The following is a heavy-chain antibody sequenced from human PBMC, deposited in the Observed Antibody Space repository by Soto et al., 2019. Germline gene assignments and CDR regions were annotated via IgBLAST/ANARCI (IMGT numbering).Heavy chain of an antibody. V-gene: IGHV4-39*01. Sequence: QLQLQESGPGLVKPSETLSLTCTVSGGSISSSSYYWGWIRQPPGKGLEWIGSIYYSGSTYYNPSLKSRVTISVDTSKNQFSLKLSSVTAADTAVYYCSQARYDFWSGRPQGFDPWGQGTLVTVSS. CDR3: SQARYDFWSGRPQGFDP. CDR2: IYYSGST. CDR1: GGSISSSSYY. J-gene: IGHJ5*02. D-gene: IGHD3-3*01.